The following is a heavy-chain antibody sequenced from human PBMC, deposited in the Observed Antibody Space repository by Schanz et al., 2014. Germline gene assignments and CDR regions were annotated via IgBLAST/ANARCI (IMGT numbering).Heavy chain of an antibody. CDR3: GRDGHSSKWSSYYYYGMDV. J-gene: IGHJ6*02. CDR1: RYPFTAYY. Sequence: QVHLVQSGSEVKKPGASVKVSCKASRYPFTAYYMHWVRQAPGQGLAWMGRINPNSGDTNYAQKFQGRVTMTRHQSTSTASMELSRPRSDDTAIYYCGRDGHSSKWSSYYYYGMDVWGQGTTVTGSS. D-gene: IGHD6-13*01. CDR2: INPNSGDT. V-gene: IGHV1-2*06.